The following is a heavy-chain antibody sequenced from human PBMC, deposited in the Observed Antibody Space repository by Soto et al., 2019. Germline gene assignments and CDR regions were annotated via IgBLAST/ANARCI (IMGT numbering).Heavy chain of an antibody. Sequence: ASVKVSCKASGYTFTNYGISWVRQAPGQGLEWMGWINVYNGNTKYAQKVRGRVTMTTDTSTSTAYMELRSLRSDDTAVYYCARVVGSGSYYNQYNWFDPWGQGTLVTVSS. J-gene: IGHJ5*02. CDR3: ARVVGSGSYYNQYNWFDP. D-gene: IGHD3-10*01. CDR2: INVYNGNT. V-gene: IGHV1-18*01. CDR1: GYTFTNYG.